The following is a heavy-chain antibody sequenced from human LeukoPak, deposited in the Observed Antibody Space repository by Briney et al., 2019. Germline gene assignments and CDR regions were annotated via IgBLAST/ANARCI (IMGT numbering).Heavy chain of an antibody. J-gene: IGHJ4*02. V-gene: IGHV1-69*04. Sequence: ASVKVSCKASGGTFSSYAISWMRQAPGQGLEWMGRIIPILGIANYAQKFQGRVTITADKSTSTAYMELSSLRSEDTAVYYCARGNLSYGEVYSDYWGQGTLVTVSS. CDR3: ARGNLSYGEVYSDY. CDR2: IIPILGIA. CDR1: GGTFSSYA. D-gene: IGHD4-17*01.